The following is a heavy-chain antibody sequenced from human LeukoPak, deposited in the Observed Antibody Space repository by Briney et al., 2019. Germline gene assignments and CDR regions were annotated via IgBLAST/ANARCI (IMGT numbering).Heavy chain of an antibody. Sequence: PGGSLRLSCAASGFTFSSYGMHWVRQAPGKGLEWVAFIRYDGSNKYYADSVKGRFTISRDNSKNTLYLQMNSLRAEDTAVYYCAKDQRPYHSFDYWGQGTLVTVSS. J-gene: IGHJ4*02. V-gene: IGHV3-30*02. CDR1: GFTFSSYG. CDR3: AKDQRPYHSFDY. CDR2: IRYDGSNK.